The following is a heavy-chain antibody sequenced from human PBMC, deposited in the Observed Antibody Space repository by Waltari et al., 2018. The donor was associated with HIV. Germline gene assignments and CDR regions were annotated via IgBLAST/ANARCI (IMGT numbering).Heavy chain of an antibody. D-gene: IGHD3-10*01. V-gene: IGHV4-34*01. CDR2: INHGGDT. CDR1: GGSFTNFY. J-gene: IGHJ4*02. CDR3: ARRGSSASPLTL. Sequence: QVQLQPWGAGLLKPSETLSLTCSVYGGSFTNFYWNWIRQTPDEGLQWIGEINHGGDTNVNPSLKSRVIMSIDTSKYEISLNLTSVSVADTALYFCARRGSSASPLTLWGRGSRVTVSS.